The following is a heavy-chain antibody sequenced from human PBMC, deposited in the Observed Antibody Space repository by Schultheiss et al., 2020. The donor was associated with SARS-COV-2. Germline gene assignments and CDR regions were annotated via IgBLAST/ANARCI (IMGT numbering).Heavy chain of an antibody. V-gene: IGHV4-59*10. Sequence: SETLSLTCGVYGGSFSAYFWSWIRQPAGKGLEWIGRIYTSGSTNYNPSLKSRVTISVDTSKNQFSLKLSSVTAADTAVYYCARGTREATVTTFSRPKYYYYYYAMDVWGQGTTVTVSS. CDR3: ARGTREATVTTFSRPKYYYYYYAMDV. J-gene: IGHJ6*02. D-gene: IGHD4-17*01. CDR1: GGSFSAYF. CDR2: IYTSGST.